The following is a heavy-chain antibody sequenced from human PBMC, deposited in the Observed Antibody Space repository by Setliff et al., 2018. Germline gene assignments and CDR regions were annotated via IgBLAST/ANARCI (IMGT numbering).Heavy chain of an antibody. CDR1: GDPISSGIYH. J-gene: IGHJ5*02. CDR2: IYVNGGST. D-gene: IGHD2-2*01. CDR3: ARAGYELGQYNWFDP. V-gene: IGHV4-61*02. Sequence: SETLSLTCSVSGDPISSGIYHWSWIRQPAGKGLEWIGRIYVNGGSTTYSPSLKSRVTISVDTSKNQFSLNLSSVTAADTAVYYCARAGYELGQYNWFDPWGQGTLVTVSS.